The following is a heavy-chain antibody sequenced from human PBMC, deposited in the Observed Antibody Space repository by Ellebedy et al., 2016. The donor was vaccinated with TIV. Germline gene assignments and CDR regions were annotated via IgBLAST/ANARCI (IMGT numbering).Heavy chain of an antibody. V-gene: IGHV4-59*01. CDR1: GGSISSYY. D-gene: IGHD6-19*01. CDR2: LYYSGST. J-gene: IGHJ2*01. Sequence: MPSETLSLTCTVSGGSISSYYWSWIRQPPGKGLEWIGYLYYSGSTNYSTSLKSRVTISVDTSKNQFSLKLSSVTAADTAVYYCARGSGWYMWYFDLWGRGTLVTVSS. CDR3: ARGSGWYMWYFDL.